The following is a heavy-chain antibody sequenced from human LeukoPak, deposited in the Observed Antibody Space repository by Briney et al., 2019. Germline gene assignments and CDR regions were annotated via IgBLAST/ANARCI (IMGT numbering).Heavy chain of an antibody. CDR1: GFTFSSYS. V-gene: IGHV3-21*01. D-gene: IGHD3-9*01. Sequence: GGSLRLSCAASGFTFSSYSMNWVRQAPGKGLEWVSSISSSSSYICYADSVKGRFTISRDNAKNSLYLQMNSLRAEDTAVYYCARGYDILTGRPAWGQGTLVTVSS. CDR2: ISSSSSYI. J-gene: IGHJ4*02. CDR3: ARGYDILTGRPA.